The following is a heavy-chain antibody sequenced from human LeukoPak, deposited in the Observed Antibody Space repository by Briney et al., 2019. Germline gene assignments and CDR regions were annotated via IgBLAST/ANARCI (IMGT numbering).Heavy chain of an antibody. V-gene: IGHV4-39*01. CDR3: ARLAAMVRGVPGY. D-gene: IGHD3-10*01. CDR2: IYYSGST. J-gene: IGHJ4*02. CDR1: GGSISSGSYY. Sequence: SETLSLTCTVSGGSISSGSYYWGWIRQPPGKGLEWIGSIYYSGSTYYNPSLKSRVTISVDTSKNQFSLKLSSVTAADTAVYYCARLAAMVRGVPGYWGQGTLVTVSS.